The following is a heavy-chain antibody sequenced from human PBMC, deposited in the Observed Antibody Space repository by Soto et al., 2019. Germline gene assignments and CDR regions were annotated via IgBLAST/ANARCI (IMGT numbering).Heavy chain of an antibody. D-gene: IGHD6-19*01. J-gene: IGHJ4*02. Sequence: PGGSLRLSCAASGFTFDDYAMHWVRQAPGKGLEWVSGISWNSGNIDYADSVKGRFTISRDNAKNSLFLQMNSLRAEDTALYYCARSPYNSGWLPLGLWGQGTLVTVSS. CDR2: ISWNSGNI. CDR1: GFTFDDYA. CDR3: ARSPYNSGWLPLGL. V-gene: IGHV3-9*01.